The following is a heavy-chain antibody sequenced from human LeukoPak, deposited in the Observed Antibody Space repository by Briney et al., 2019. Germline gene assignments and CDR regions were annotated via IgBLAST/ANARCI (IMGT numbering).Heavy chain of an antibody. V-gene: IGHV4-59*01. J-gene: IGHJ4*02. Sequence: KPSETLSLTCTVSGGSISSYYWSWIRQPPGKGLEWIGYIYYSGSTNYNPSLKSRVTISVDTSKNQFSLKLSSVTAADTAVYYCARGPQFIDYWGQGTLVTVSS. D-gene: IGHD5-24*01. CDR1: GGSISSYY. CDR3: ARGPQFIDY. CDR2: IYYSGST.